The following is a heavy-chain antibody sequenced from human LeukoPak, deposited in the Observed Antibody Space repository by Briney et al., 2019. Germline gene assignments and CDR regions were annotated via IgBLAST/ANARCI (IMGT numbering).Heavy chain of an antibody. D-gene: IGHD5-18*01. CDR1: GFAVSTYS. J-gene: IGHJ4*02. Sequence: PGGSLRLSCEGFGFAVSTYSMHWVRQTPGQGLVWVSRLNSDGIRTDYADSVRGRFTISRDNAKNTFYMYMDSLRAEDTAVYYCARAGFYNGYDYWGQGTLVTASS. CDR3: ARAGFYNGYDY. CDR2: LNSDGIRT. V-gene: IGHV3-74*01.